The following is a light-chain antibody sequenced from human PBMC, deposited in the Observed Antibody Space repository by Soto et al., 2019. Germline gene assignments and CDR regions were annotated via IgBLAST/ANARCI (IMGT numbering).Light chain of an antibody. CDR3: NSHTRGDFRV. Sequence: QSALTQPASVSGSPGQSITISCTGSNSDIGRYDHVSWYQHHPGRAPKLLISEVTKRPSGISDRFSGSKSGYTASLTISGLQAEDEAVYYCNSHTRGDFRVFGTGTKLPVL. J-gene: IGLJ1*01. CDR1: NSDIGRYDH. CDR2: EVT. V-gene: IGLV2-14*01.